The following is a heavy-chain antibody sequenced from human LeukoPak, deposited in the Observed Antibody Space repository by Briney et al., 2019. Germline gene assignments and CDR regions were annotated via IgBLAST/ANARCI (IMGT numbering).Heavy chain of an antibody. CDR2: IYYSGST. CDR3: ARGLGWELRGVYYFDY. D-gene: IGHD1-26*01. J-gene: IGHJ4*02. Sequence: SETLSLTCTVSGGSISSSSYYWGWIRQPPGKGLEWIGSIYYSGSTYYNPSLKSRVTISVDTSKNQFSLKLSSVTAADTAVYYCARGLGWELRGVYYFDYWGQGTLVTVSS. CDR1: GGSISSSSYY. V-gene: IGHV4-39*07.